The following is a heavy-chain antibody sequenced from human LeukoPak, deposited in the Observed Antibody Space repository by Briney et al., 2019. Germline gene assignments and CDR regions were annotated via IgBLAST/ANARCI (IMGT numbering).Heavy chain of an antibody. CDR1: GGSISSGGYS. Sequence: SQTLSLTCAVSGGSISSGGYSWSWIRQPPGKGLEWIGYIYHSGSTYYNPSLKSRVTISVDTSKNQFSLKLSSVTAADTAVYYCARIDSSSWYDAFDIWGQGTMVTVSS. V-gene: IGHV4-30-2*01. CDR2: IYHSGST. D-gene: IGHD6-13*01. CDR3: ARIDSSSWYDAFDI. J-gene: IGHJ3*02.